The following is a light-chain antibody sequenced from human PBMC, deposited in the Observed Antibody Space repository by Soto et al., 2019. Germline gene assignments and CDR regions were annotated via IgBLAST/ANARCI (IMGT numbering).Light chain of an antibody. Sequence: QSVLSEPPSASSTPGQSGTCSCSGSTSTGGTFYVYWYQHLPGTAPKPLIYLGDQRASGVSDRFSASKSGTSASLAINGLRSDDEADYYCAAWDDNRNADGFGSGTKVTVL. CDR2: LGD. CDR3: AAWDDNRNADG. V-gene: IGLV1-47*02. J-gene: IGLJ1*01. CDR1: TSTGGTFY.